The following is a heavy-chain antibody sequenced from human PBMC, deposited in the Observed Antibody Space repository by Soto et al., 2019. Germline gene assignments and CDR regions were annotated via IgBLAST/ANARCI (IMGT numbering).Heavy chain of an antibody. CDR3: ARDPQDLTTVTNAKSYYYGMDV. Sequence: PGGSLRLSCAASGFTFSSYSMNWVRQAPGKGLEWVSYISSSSSTIYYADSVKGRFTISRDNAKNSLYLQMNSLRDEDTAVYYCARDPQDLTTVTNAKSYYYGMDVWGQGTTVTVSS. V-gene: IGHV3-48*02. J-gene: IGHJ6*02. D-gene: IGHD4-4*01. CDR1: GFTFSSYS. CDR2: ISSSSSTI.